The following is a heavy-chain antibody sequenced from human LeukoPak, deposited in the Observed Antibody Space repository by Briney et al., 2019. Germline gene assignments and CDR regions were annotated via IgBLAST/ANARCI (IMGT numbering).Heavy chain of an antibody. Sequence: GGSLRLTCAASGFTVSSNYMSWVRQAPGKGLEWVSVIYSGGSTYYADSVKGRFTISRDNSKNTLYLQMNSLRAEDTAVYYCASRATVTTDRFWFDPWGQGTLVTVSS. J-gene: IGHJ5*02. D-gene: IGHD4-11*01. V-gene: IGHV3-53*01. CDR3: ASRATVTTDRFWFDP. CDR1: GFTVSSNY. CDR2: IYSGGST.